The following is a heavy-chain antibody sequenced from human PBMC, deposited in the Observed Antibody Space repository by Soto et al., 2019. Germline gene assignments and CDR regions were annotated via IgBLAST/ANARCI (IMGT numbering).Heavy chain of an antibody. CDR1: GGSFSNYY. V-gene: IGHV4-34*01. Sequence: QVQLQQWGAGLLKPSETLSLTCAVYGGSFSNYYWIWVRQTPGKGLEWIGEINHSGSTSYNPSLXXRXAMSVDTSKNQFSLELISVTAADTAVYYCARLSGSNWYTVAYWGQGTLVTVSS. CDR3: ARLSGSNWYTVAY. CDR2: INHSGST. D-gene: IGHD6-13*01. J-gene: IGHJ4*02.